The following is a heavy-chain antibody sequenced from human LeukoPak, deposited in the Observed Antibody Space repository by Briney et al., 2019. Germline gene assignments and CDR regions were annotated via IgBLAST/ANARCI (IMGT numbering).Heavy chain of an antibody. D-gene: IGHD1-14*01. CDR1: GITFTSAW. CDR3: TTDGGITIRPLFDF. J-gene: IGHJ4*02. V-gene: IGHV3-15*01. CDR2: IKSKNDGGTR. Sequence: GGSLRLSCAASGITFTSAWMGWVRQAPGKGLEWVGRIKSKNDGGTRDYAAPVRGRFTISTDDSKITSYLQMNNLKIEDTAVYYCTTDGGITIRPLFDFWGQGTLVIVSS.